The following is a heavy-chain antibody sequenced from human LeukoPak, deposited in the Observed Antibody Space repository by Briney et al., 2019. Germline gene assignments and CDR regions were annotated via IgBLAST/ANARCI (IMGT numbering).Heavy chain of an antibody. J-gene: IGHJ4*02. CDR3: ARGAARTPSSGSYDY. CDR1: GGSISSSSDY. V-gene: IGHV4-39*07. CDR2: IWRSGST. D-gene: IGHD1-26*01. Sequence: PSETLSLTCTVAGGSISSSSDYWGWIRQPPGKGLEWIGTIWRSGSTHSNPSLKSRVTISGDTSKNQFSLKLSSVTVADTAVYYCARGAARTPSSGSYDYWGQGTLVTVSS.